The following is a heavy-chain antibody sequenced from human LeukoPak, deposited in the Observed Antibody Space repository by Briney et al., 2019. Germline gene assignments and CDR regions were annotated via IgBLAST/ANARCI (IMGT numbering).Heavy chain of an antibody. V-gene: IGHV4-30-2*01. J-gene: IGHJ4*02. D-gene: IGHD3-10*01. CDR3: ARALRIRGVINPLFNY. CDR1: GGSISSGDYS. Sequence: PSQTLSLTCTVSGGSISSGDYSWSWLRQPPGKGLEWIGHIYQSGSTYYNPSLKSRVTIAVDRSKHHFFLKLNSVTAADTAMYYCARALRIRGVINPLFNYWGQGTLVTVSS. CDR2: IYQSGST.